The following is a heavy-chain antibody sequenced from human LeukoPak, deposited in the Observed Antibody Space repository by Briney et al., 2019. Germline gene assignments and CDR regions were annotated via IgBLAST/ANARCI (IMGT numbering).Heavy chain of an antibody. CDR1: GFIFSTYD. V-gene: IGHV3-30*03. J-gene: IGHJ5*02. CDR3: ARESVGALNWFDP. Sequence: GGSLRLSCAASGFIFSTYDMHWVRQAPGKGLEWVAVISYDRSNKYYADSVKGRFTISRDNSKNTLYLQMNSLRAEDTAVYYCARESVGALNWFDPWGQGTLVTVSS. D-gene: IGHD1-26*01. CDR2: ISYDRSNK.